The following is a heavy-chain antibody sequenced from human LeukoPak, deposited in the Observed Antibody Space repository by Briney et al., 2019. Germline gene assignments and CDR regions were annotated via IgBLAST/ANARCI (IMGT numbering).Heavy chain of an antibody. Sequence: GASVKVSCKASGYTFTSYDINWVRQATGQGLEWMGWMNPNSGNTGYAETFQGRVTMTRNTSISTAYMELSSLRSEDTAVYYCARDWQDYYDSSGYYHWGQGTLVTVSS. J-gene: IGHJ5*02. D-gene: IGHD3-22*01. V-gene: IGHV1-8*01. CDR3: ARDWQDYYDSSGYYH. CDR1: GYTFTSYD. CDR2: MNPNSGNT.